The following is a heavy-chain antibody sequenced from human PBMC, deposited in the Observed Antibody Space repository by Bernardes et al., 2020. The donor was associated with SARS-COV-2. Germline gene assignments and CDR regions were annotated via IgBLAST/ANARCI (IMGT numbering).Heavy chain of an antibody. CDR1: GGSISSYY. D-gene: IGHD2-2*01. V-gene: IGHV4-59*01. J-gene: IGHJ4*02. CDR3: ARDSADCSSTSCPFDY. CDR2: IYYSGST. Sequence: SETLSLTCTVSGGSISSYYWSWIRQPPGKGLEWIGYIYYSGSTNYNPSLKSRVTISVDTSKNQFSLKLSSVTAADTAVYYCARDSADCSSTSCPFDYWGQGTLVTVSS.